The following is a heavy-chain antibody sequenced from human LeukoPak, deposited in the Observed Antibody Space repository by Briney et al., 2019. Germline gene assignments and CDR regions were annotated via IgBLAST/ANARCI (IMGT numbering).Heavy chain of an antibody. D-gene: IGHD3-9*01. CDR1: GYTFTGYY. J-gene: IGHJ4*02. Sequence: GASVKVSCKASGYTFTGYYMHWVRQAPGQGLEWMGWINPNSGGTNYAQKFQGRVTTTRDTSISTAYMELSRLRSDDTAVYYCARGSDYDILTGPFDYWGQETLVTVSS. V-gene: IGHV1-2*02. CDR2: INPNSGGT. CDR3: ARGSDYDILTGPFDY.